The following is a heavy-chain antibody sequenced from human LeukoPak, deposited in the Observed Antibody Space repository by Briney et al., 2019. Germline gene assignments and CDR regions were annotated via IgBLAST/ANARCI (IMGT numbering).Heavy chain of an antibody. D-gene: IGHD6-19*01. V-gene: IGHV4-59*08. J-gene: IGHJ4*02. Sequence: SETLSLTCTVSGGSISSYYWSWIRQPPGKGLEWIGYIYYSGSTNYNPSLKSRVTISVDTSKNQVSLKLSSVPAADTAVYYCATSLYSSGWYDYWGQGTLVTVSS. CDR3: ATSLYSSGWYDY. CDR1: GGSISSYY. CDR2: IYYSGST.